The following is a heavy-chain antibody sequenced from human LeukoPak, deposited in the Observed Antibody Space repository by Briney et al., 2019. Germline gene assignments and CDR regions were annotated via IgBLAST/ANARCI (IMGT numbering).Heavy chain of an antibody. CDR3: AKTHQGGYYYYYYMDV. CDR2: IRYDGSNK. Sequence: PGGSLRLSCAASGFTFSSYGMHWVRQAPGKGLEWVAFIRYDGSNKYYADSVKGRFTISRDNSKNTLYLQMNSLRAEDTAVYYCAKTHQGGYYYYYYMDVWGKGTTVTVSS. CDR1: GFTFSSYG. V-gene: IGHV3-30*02. J-gene: IGHJ6*03. D-gene: IGHD1-26*01.